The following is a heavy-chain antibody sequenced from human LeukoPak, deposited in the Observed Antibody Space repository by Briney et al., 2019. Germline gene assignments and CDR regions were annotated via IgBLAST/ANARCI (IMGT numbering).Heavy chain of an antibody. CDR2: ISYDGSNK. Sequence: GGSLRLSCAASGFTFSSYAMHWVRQAPGKGLEWVAVISYDGSNKYYPGSVRGRFTISRDNSKNTIYLQMDSLRAEDTAIYYCARDYWWNYDYWGQGTLVTVSS. CDR3: ARDYWWNYDY. J-gene: IGHJ4*02. D-gene: IGHD1-7*01. CDR1: GFTFSSYA. V-gene: IGHV3-30-3*01.